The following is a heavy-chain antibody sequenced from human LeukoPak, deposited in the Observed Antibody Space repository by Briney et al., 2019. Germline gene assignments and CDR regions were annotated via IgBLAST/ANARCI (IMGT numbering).Heavy chain of an antibody. CDR1: GGSFSGYY. CDR2: INHSGST. CDR3: ARGIHIAVAGTGGNWFDP. V-gene: IGHV4-34*01. Sequence: SETLSLTCAVYGGSFSGYYWSWIRQPPGKGLEWIGEINHSGSTNYNPSLKSRDTISVDTSKNQFSLKLSSVTAADTAVYYCARGIHIAVAGTGGNWFDPWGQGTLVTVSS. J-gene: IGHJ5*02. D-gene: IGHD6-19*01.